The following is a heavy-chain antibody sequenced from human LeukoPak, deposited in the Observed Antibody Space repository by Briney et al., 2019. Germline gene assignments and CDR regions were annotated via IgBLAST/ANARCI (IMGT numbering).Heavy chain of an antibody. CDR2: IYYSGST. CDR1: GGSISSYY. CDR3: ARLASXXLGELXLSLYPNXYYYYYMDV. D-gene: IGHD3-16*02. V-gene: IGHV4-59*08. J-gene: IGHJ6*03. Sequence: SETLSLTCTVSGGSISSYYWSWIRQPPGKGLEWIGYIYYSGSTNYNPSLKSRVTISVDTSKNQFSLKLSSVTAADTAVYYCARLASXXLGELXLSLYPNXYYYYYMDVWGKGTTVTVSS.